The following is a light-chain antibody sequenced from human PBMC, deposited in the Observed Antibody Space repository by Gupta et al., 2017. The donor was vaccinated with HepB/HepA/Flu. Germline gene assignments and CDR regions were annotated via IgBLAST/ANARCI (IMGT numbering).Light chain of an antibody. Sequence: DIQMTQSPSSLSASVGDRVSITCRASQGINNYLAWYQQKPGKVPKVLIYAASTLQSGVSSRFSGRGSGTEFTLTIRSMQPEDVATYYCQRYNTAPRTFGGGTLVEVK. CDR3: QRYNTAPRT. CDR2: AAS. J-gene: IGKJ4*02. V-gene: IGKV1-27*01. CDR1: QGINNY.